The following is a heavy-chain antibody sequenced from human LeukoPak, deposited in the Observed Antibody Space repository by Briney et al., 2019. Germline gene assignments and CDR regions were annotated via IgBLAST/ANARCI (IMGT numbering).Heavy chain of an antibody. D-gene: IGHD3-22*01. CDR3: ARVDK. CDR1: GFTVSLND. V-gene: IGHV3-53*01. J-gene: IGHJ4*02. CDR2: ISRDDTI. Sequence: GGSLRLSCAVSGFTVSLNDMTWVRQAPGKGLECVSVISRDDTIFYADSVKGRFTISRDNSKNTLYLQMNSLRADDTAVYHCARVDKWGQGTLVTVSS.